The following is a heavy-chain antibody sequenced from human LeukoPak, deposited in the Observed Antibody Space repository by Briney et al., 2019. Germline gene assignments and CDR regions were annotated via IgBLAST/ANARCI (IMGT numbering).Heavy chain of an antibody. J-gene: IGHJ4*02. D-gene: IGHD3-22*01. CDR2: IYYSGST. Sequence: SETLSLTCTVSGGSISSYYWSWIRQPPGKGLEWIGYIYYSGSTNYNPSLKSRVTISVDTSKNQFSLKLSSVTAADTAVYYCAGHYCYDSSGGVRYWGQGTLVTVSS. CDR3: AGHYCYDSSGGVRY. V-gene: IGHV4-59*01. CDR1: GGSISSYY.